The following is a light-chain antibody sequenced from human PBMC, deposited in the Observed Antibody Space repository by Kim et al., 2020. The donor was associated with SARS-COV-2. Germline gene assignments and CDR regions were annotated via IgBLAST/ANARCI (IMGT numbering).Light chain of an antibody. CDR1: QDIANS. J-gene: IGKJ1*01. Sequence: ASVGDRVTITCRASQDIANSLAWYQQKPGKVPKVLIYAASTVQSGVPSRFSGSGSGTEFTLTIGSLQTEDAATYYCQKYNSAPWTFGTGTKVDIK. V-gene: IGKV1-27*01. CDR3: QKYNSAPWT. CDR2: AAS.